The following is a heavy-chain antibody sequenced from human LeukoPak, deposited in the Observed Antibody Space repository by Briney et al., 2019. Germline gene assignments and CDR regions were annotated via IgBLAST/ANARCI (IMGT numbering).Heavy chain of an antibody. Sequence: SETLSLTCTVSGGSISSGVYYWSWIRQHPGKGLEWIGYIYYSGSTYYNPSLKSRVAISVDTSKNQFSLKLSSVTAADTAVYYCASAERGIEYGDYYWFDPWGQGNLVTVSS. J-gene: IGHJ5*02. V-gene: IGHV4-31*03. CDR1: GGSISSGVYY. CDR3: ASAERGIEYGDYYWFDP. D-gene: IGHD4-17*01. CDR2: IYYSGST.